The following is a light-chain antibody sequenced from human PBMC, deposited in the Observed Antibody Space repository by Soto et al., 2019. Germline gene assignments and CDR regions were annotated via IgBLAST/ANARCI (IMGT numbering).Light chain of an antibody. J-gene: IGKJ1*01. CDR2: DAS. CDR3: QQYKNSSPWT. Sequence: DIQMTQSPSALSASVGDRVTITCRASQSISSWLAWYQQKPGKAPKLLIYDASSLESGVPSRFSGSGSGTEFTLTVSSLQPDDFATYYCQQYKNSSPWTFGQGTKLDIK. V-gene: IGKV1-5*01. CDR1: QSISSW.